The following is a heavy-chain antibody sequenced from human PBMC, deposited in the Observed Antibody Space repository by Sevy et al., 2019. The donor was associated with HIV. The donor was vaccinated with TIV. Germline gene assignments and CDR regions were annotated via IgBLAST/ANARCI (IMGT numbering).Heavy chain of an antibody. CDR2: FDPQDGET. D-gene: IGHD2-15*01. Sequence: ASVKVSCKVSGYTLTKLSIHWVRQAPGKGLEWMGDFDPQDGETIYAERFQGRLTMTVDTSTDTAYMELSSLTSEETAVYYCATVGLRYYSGASSYQGYWFDPWGQGTLVTVSS. CDR3: ATVGLRYYSGASSYQGYWFDP. CDR1: GYTLTKLS. J-gene: IGHJ5*02. V-gene: IGHV1-24*01.